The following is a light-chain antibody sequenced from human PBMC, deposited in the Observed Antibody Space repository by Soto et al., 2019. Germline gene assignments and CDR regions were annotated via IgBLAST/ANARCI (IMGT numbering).Light chain of an antibody. Sequence: DIQMTQSPASVSASVGDRVTITCRARQDIGTWLAWYQQKPGKAPKRLIFGPYRLHSGVPSRFSGSGSGTDFTLTISSLQAEDFATYYCQQANSLFSFGPGTKVDIK. CDR1: QDIGTW. CDR3: QQANSLFS. CDR2: GPY. J-gene: IGKJ3*01. V-gene: IGKV1-12*01.